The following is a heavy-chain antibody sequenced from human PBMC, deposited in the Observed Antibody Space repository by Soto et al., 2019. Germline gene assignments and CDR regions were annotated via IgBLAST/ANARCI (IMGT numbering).Heavy chain of an antibody. CDR1: GFSLSTSGVG. CDR3: GRGDYVFDY. J-gene: IGHJ4*02. Sequence: QITLKESGPPLVKPTQTLTLTCTFSGFSLSTSGVGVGWIRQPPGKALEWLALIYWDDDKRYSPSLKSRLTITKDTSKNQVVLTVTNMDPVDTATYYCGRGDYVFDYWGQGTLVTVSS. V-gene: IGHV2-5*02. CDR2: IYWDDDK. D-gene: IGHD4-17*01.